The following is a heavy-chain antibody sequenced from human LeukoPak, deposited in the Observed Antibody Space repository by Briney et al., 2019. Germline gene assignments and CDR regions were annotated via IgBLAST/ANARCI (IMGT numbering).Heavy chain of an antibody. CDR1: GFTFTNYW. CDR3: ARLAGGSYSDY. J-gene: IGHJ4*02. CDR2: IKQDRSEK. D-gene: IGHD1-26*01. Sequence: PGGSLRLSCAASGFTFTNYWMSWVRQAPGKGLELVANIKQDRSEKYYVDSVKGRFTISRDNSKNTVYLQMGSLRAEDMAVYYCARLAGGSYSDYWGQGTLVTVSS. V-gene: IGHV3-7*01.